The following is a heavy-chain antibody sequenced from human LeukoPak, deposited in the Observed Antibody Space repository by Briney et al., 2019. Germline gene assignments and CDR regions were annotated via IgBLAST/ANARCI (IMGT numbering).Heavy chain of an antibody. J-gene: IGHJ4*02. CDR2: IYYSGST. CDR1: GGSISSYY. Sequence: PSETLSLTCTVSGGSISSYYWSWIRQPPGKGLEWIGYIYYSGSTSYNPSLKSRVTISVDTSKNQFSLKLSSVTAADTAVYYCARRDIVATHDYWGQGTLVTVSS. V-gene: IGHV4-59*08. CDR3: ARRDIVATHDY. D-gene: IGHD5-12*01.